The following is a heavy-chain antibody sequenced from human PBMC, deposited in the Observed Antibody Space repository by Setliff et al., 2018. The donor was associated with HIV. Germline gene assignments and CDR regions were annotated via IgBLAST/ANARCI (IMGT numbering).Heavy chain of an antibody. Sequence: SETLSLTCTVPGGSVTSGGHYWSWIRQQPGKAPEWIGYIHYTGSNFYNPSLTDRLTISVDTSRNQFSLKLSYVTAADTAVYYCARGGNSRAAWFDSWGQGTLVTVSS. CDR2: IHYTGSN. V-gene: IGHV4-31*02. J-gene: IGHJ5*01. CDR1: GGSVTSGGHY. CDR3: ARGGNSRAAWFDS. D-gene: IGHD5-12*01.